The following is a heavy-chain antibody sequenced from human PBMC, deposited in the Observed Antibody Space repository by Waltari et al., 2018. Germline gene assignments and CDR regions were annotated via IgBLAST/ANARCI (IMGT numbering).Heavy chain of an antibody. V-gene: IGHV3-23*01. D-gene: IGHD3-3*01. Sequence: EVQLLESGGGLVRPGGSLRLSCAASGFNFNAYGRTWVRPAPGRGLEWVSGISGSGTTSYYAASVKGRFTISRDNSQNTLYLQMESLRAEDTAVYYCVKGERKAGSGSFSWGQGILVSVSS. CDR1: GFNFNAYG. J-gene: IGHJ5*01. CDR3: VKGERKAGSGSFS. CDR2: ISGSGTTS.